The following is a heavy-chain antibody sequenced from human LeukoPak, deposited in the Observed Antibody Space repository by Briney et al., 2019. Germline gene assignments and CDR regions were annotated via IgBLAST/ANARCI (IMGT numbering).Heavy chain of an antibody. D-gene: IGHD3-3*01. CDR1: GFTFSSYS. Sequence: GGSLRLSCAASGFTFSSYSMNWVRQAPGKGLEWVSYISSSSSTIYYADSVKGRFTISRDNAKNSLYLQMNSLRDEDTAVYYCARDSQKLRFLEWLLWFDYWGQGTLVTVSS. V-gene: IGHV3-48*02. J-gene: IGHJ4*02. CDR2: ISSSSSTI. CDR3: ARDSQKLRFLEWLLWFDY.